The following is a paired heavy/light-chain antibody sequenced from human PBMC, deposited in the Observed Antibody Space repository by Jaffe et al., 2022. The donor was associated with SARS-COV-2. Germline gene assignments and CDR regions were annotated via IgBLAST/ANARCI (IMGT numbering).Light chain of an antibody. CDR2: GAS. J-gene: IGKJ1*01. CDR1: QSVSSSY. V-gene: IGKV3-20*01. Sequence: EIVLTQSPGTLSLSPGERATLSCRASQSVSSSYLAWYQQKPGQAPRLLIYGASSRATGIPDRFSGSGSGTDFTLTISRLEPEDFAVYYCQQYGSSPRVTFGQGTKVEIK. CDR3: QQYGSSPRVT.
Heavy chain of an antibody. CDR1: GGSFSGYY. J-gene: IGHJ6*02. V-gene: IGHV4-34*01. Sequence: QVQLQQWGAGLLKPSETLSLTCAVYGGSFSGYYWSWIRQPPGKGLEWIGEINHSGSTNYNPSLKSRVTISVDTSKNQFSLKLSSVTAADTAVYYCAGMSIAVAGRYYYYGMDVWGQGTTVTVSS. D-gene: IGHD6-19*01. CDR2: INHSGST. CDR3: AGMSIAVAGRYYYYGMDV.